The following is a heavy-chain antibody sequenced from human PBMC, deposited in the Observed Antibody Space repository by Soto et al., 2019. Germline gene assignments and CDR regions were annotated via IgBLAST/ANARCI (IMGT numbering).Heavy chain of an antibody. V-gene: IGHV3-23*01. CDR2: ISGSGDST. J-gene: IGHJ4*02. CDR1: GFTFSSYA. D-gene: IGHD6-13*01. Sequence: EVQLLESGGGMVQPGGSLRLSSAASGFTFSSYAMNWVRQAPGKGLEWVSVISGSGDSTYYADSVKGRFTISRDNSKNPLYLQMNRLRAEDTAVYYCARRSSSWYFDCWGQGTLVTVSS. CDR3: ARRSSSWYFDC.